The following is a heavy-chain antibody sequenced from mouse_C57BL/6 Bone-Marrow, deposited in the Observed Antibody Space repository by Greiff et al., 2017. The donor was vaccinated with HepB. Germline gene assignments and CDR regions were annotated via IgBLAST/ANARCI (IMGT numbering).Heavy chain of an antibody. D-gene: IGHD3-2*02. CDR3: ASPLRRRGAMDY. J-gene: IGHJ4*01. V-gene: IGHV5-2*01. CDR1: EYEFPSHD. CDR2: INSDGGST. Sequence: EVKLMESGGGLVQPGESLKLSCESNEYEFPSHDMSWVRKTPEKRLELVAAINSDGGSTYYPDTMERRFIISRDNTKKTLYLQMSSLRSEDTALYYCASPLRRRGAMDYWGQGTSVTVSS.